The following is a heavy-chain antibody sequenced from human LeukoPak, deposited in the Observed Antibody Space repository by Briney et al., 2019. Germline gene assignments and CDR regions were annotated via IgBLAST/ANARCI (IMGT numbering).Heavy chain of an antibody. CDR3: ARDLYDSSGYPHNWFDP. CDR1: GVSISSYY. Sequence: PSDTLSLTCTVSGVSISSYYWSWIRQPPGRGLEWIGYIYYSGSTNYNHSLNSQVTISVDTSKNQFALKLSSVSAADTAVYYCARDLYDSSGYPHNWFDPWGQGTLVTVSS. D-gene: IGHD3-22*01. J-gene: IGHJ5*02. V-gene: IGHV4-59*01. CDR2: IYYSGST.